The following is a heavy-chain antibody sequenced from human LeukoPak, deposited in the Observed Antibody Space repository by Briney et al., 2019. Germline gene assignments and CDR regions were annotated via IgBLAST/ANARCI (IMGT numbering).Heavy chain of an antibody. CDR3: AKNPRRYDSSGCVDY. D-gene: IGHD3-22*01. J-gene: IGHJ4*02. CDR2: ISGSGGST. Sequence: PGGSLRLSCAASGISVSNAWMSWVRQAPGKGLEWVSAISGSGGSTYYADSVKGRFTISRDNSKNTLYLQMNSLRAEDTAVYYCAKNPRRYDSSGCVDYWGQGTLVTVSS. V-gene: IGHV3-23*01. CDR1: GISVSNAW.